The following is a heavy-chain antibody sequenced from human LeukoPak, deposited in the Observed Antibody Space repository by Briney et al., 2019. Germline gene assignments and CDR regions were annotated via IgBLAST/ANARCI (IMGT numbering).Heavy chain of an antibody. D-gene: IGHD3-9*01. J-gene: IGHJ4*02. CDR1: GFTFSNYA. V-gene: IGHV3-23*01. CDR3: ARLVGITYFDY. CDR2: ISGSGSAT. Sequence: GGSLRLSCTASGFTFSNYAMSWVRQAPGKGLGWVSAISGSGSATYYVDSVKARFTISRDNSKNTLYLQMNSLRAEDTAVYYCARLVGITYFDYWGQGTLVTVSS.